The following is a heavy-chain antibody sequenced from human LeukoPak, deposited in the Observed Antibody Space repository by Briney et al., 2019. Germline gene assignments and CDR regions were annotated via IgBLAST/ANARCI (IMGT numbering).Heavy chain of an antibody. V-gene: IGHV3-30*02. CDR1: GFTFSSYG. D-gene: IGHD1-26*01. CDR3: AKDGQPLHKWELPYLDY. Sequence: PGGSLRLSCAASGFTFSSYGMHWVRQAPGKGLEWVAFIRYDGSNKYYADSVKGRFTISRDNSKNTLYLQMNSLRAEDTAVYYCAKDGQPLHKWELPYLDYWGQGTLVTVSS. CDR2: IRYDGSNK. J-gene: IGHJ4*02.